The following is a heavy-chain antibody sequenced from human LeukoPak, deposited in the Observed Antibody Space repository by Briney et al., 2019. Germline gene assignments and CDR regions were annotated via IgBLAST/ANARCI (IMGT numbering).Heavy chain of an antibody. CDR3: ASHFQYQLPNYLDY. D-gene: IGHD2-2*01. CDR1: GYSISSGYY. CDR2: IYHSGST. V-gene: IGHV4-38-2*01. J-gene: IGHJ4*02. Sequence: PSETLSLTCAVSGYSISSGYYWGWIRQPPGKGLEWIGSIYHSGSTYYNPSLKSRVTISVDTSKNQFSLKLSSLAASDTAGYYCASHFQYQLPNYLDYWGQGTRVTVSS.